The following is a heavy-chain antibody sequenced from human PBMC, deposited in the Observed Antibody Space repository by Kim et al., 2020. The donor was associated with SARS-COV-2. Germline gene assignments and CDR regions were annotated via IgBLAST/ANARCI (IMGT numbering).Heavy chain of an antibody. V-gene: IGHV4-34*01. CDR3: ATPGVVPAAPPNY. CDR1: GGSFSGYY. J-gene: IGHJ4*02. Sequence: SETLSLTCAVYGGSFSGYYWSWIRQPPGKGLEWIGEINHSGSTNYNPSLKSRVTISVDTSKNQFSLKLSSVTAADTAVYYCATPGVVPAAPPNYWGQGTLVTVSS. D-gene: IGHD2-2*01. CDR2: INHSGST.